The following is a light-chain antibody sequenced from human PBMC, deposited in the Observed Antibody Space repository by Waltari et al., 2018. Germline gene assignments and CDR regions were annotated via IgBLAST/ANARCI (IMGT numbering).Light chain of an antibody. CDR1: SSDVGGYNY. Sequence: QSALTQPASVSGSPGQSITISCTGTSSDVGGYNYVSWYQQHPGKAPKLMIYEVSNRPSGVSNRVSGSKSGNTASLTISGLQAEDEGDYYCSSYTSSSTLYVFGTGTKVTVL. CDR2: EVS. CDR3: SSYTSSSTLYV. J-gene: IGLJ1*01. V-gene: IGLV2-14*01.